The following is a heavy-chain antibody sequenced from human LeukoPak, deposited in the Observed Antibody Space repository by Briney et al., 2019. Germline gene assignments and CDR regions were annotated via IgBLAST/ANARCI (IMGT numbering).Heavy chain of an antibody. CDR1: GYTFTSYG. J-gene: IGHJ3*02. CDR2: ISAYNGNT. D-gene: IGHD2-2*01. V-gene: IGHV1-18*01. Sequence: ASVKVSCKASGYTFTSYGISWVRQAPGQGLEWMGWISAYNGNTNYAQKLQGRVTMTTDTSTSTAYMELRSLRSDDTAVYYCARDVVAAEGVGAFDIWRQGTMVTVSS. CDR3: ARDVVAAEGVGAFDI.